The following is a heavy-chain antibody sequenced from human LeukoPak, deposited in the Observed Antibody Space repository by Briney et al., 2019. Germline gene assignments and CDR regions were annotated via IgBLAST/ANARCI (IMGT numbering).Heavy chain of an antibody. J-gene: IGHJ4*02. D-gene: IGHD3-22*01. CDR3: ARDRYYYDSSGYLSY. CDR1: GYTFTSYG. Sequence: GASVKVSCKASGYTFTSYGISWVRQAPGQGLEWMGWISAYNGNTNYAQKLQGRVTMTTDTSTSTAYMELRSLRSDDTAVYYCARDRYYYDSSGYLSYWGQGTLVTVSS. V-gene: IGHV1-18*01. CDR2: ISAYNGNT.